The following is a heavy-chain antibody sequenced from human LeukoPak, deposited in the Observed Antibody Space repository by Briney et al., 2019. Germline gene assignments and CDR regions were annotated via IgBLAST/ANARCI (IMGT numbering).Heavy chain of an antibody. D-gene: IGHD2-2*01. J-gene: IGHJ5*02. CDR1: GYSFTTYW. Sequence: GESLKISCKVSGYSFTTYWIGWVRQMPGKGLEWMGMIYPGDSDTRYSPSFQGQVTISADKSISTAYLQWSSLKASDTAMYYCARHGGGYCRSTSCYLFDPWGQRTLVTVSS. CDR3: ARHGGGYCRSTSCYLFDP. CDR2: IYPGDSDT. V-gene: IGHV5-51*01.